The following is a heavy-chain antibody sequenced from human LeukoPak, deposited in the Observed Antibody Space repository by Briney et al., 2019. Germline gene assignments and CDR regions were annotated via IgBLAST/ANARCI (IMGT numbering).Heavy chain of an antibody. CDR3: ARAAIGTTGTVNYYYYYYYMDV. D-gene: IGHD1-1*01. CDR1: GYTFTSYD. J-gene: IGHJ6*03. Sequence: ASVKVSCKASGYTFTSYDINWVRQATGQGLEWMGWMKPNSGNTGYAQKFQGRVTMTRNTSISTAYMELSSLRSEDTAVYYCARAAIGTTGTVNYYYYYYYMDVWGKGTTVTISS. CDR2: MKPNSGNT. V-gene: IGHV1-8*01.